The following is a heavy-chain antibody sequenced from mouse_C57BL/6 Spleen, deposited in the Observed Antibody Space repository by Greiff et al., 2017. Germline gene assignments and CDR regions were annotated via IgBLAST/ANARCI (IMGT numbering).Heavy chain of an antibody. CDR1: GFSFNTYA. D-gene: IGHD3-2*02. J-gene: IGHJ2*01. CDR2: IRSKSNNYAT. CDR3: VRDSSGYWVFDY. V-gene: IGHV10-1*01. Sequence: EVKLVESGGGLVQPKGSLKLSCAASGFSFNTYAMNWVRQAPGKGLEWVARIRSKSNNYATYYADSVKDRITISRDDSESMLYLQMNNLKTEDTAMYYCVRDSSGYWVFDYWGQGTTLTVSS.